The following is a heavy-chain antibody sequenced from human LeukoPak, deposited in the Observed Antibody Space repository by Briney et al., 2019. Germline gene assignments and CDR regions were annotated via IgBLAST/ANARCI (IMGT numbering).Heavy chain of an antibody. D-gene: IGHD1-7*01. CDR1: GGSISSYY. V-gene: IGHV4-59*01. Sequence: PSETLSLTCAVSGGSISSYYWSWIRQPPGKGLEWIGYIYYSGSTNYNPSLKSRVTISVDTSKNQFSLKLSSVTAADTAVYYCARDNWNYGSSMDVWGQGTTVTVSS. CDR2: IYYSGST. CDR3: ARDNWNYGSSMDV. J-gene: IGHJ6*02.